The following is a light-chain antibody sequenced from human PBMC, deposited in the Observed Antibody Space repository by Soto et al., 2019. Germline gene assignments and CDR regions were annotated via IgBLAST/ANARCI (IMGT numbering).Light chain of an antibody. J-gene: IGKJ1*01. CDR1: QSVISDY. V-gene: IGKV3-20*01. CDR3: QQYGSSPKT. CDR2: AAS. Sequence: EIVLTQSPGTLSLSPGEKGTLSCRASQSVISDYLAWYQQKPGQAPRLLIYAASTRATGIPDRFSGSGSGTDFTLTINRFEPEDFAVYYCQQYGSSPKTFGQGTKV.